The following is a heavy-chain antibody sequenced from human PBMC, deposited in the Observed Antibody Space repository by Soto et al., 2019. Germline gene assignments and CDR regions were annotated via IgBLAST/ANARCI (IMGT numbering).Heavy chain of an antibody. V-gene: IGHV4-34*01. Sequence: ETLSLTCAVYGGSFSGYYWSWIRQPPGKGLEWIGEINHSGSTNYNPSLKSRVTISVDTSKNQFSLKLSSVTAADTAVYYCARVRSSSSRLDYWGQGTLVTVSS. CDR2: INHSGST. D-gene: IGHD6-13*01. CDR1: GGSFSGYY. J-gene: IGHJ4*02. CDR3: ARVRSSSSRLDY.